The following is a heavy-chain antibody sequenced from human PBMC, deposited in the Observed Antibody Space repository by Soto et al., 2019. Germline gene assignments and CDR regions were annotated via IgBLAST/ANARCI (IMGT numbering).Heavy chain of an antibody. CDR1: GGSISSGGYY. CDR3: ARGTSEYYDYVWGSYRYTNWFDP. V-gene: IGHV4-31*03. CDR2: IYHSGST. J-gene: IGHJ5*02. Sequence: PSETLSLTCTVSGGSISSGGYYWSWIGQHPGKGLEWIGYIYHSGSTYYNPSLKSRATITVDTTKNQFSLKLSSVTAADTAVYYCARGTSEYYDYVWGSYRYTNWFDPWGQGTLVTVSS. D-gene: IGHD3-16*02.